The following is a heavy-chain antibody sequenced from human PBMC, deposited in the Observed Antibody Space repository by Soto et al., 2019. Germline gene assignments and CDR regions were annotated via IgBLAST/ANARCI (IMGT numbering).Heavy chain of an antibody. D-gene: IGHD3-10*01. J-gene: IGHJ6*02. Sequence: LVKVSCKASGGTFNSYAISWVRQAPGEGLEWMGGIIPIFGTANYAQSCQGRVTITADDSTSTAYMELSSLRSEHTAVYYCARELSMVRATYIGSPDYYYGMDVWRQGTTVTVSS. CDR2: IIPIFGTA. V-gene: IGHV1-69*13. CDR3: ARELSMVRATYIGSPDYYYGMDV. CDR1: GGTFNSYA.